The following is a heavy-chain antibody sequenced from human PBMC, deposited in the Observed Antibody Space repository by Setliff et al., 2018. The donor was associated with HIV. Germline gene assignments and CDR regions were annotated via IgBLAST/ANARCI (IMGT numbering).Heavy chain of an antibody. J-gene: IGHJ4*02. D-gene: IGHD3-22*01. Sequence: ASVKVSCKTSGYTFSDYFIHWVRQAPGQGLEWMGIINPLSANTSYAQMFQGRLSMTRDTSTNTVYMFLSSLTFGDTAVYYCARDGEGGFYEQWGQGTLVTVS. CDR2: INPLSANT. CDR3: ARDGEGGFYEQ. CDR1: GYTFSDYF. V-gene: IGHV1-46*01.